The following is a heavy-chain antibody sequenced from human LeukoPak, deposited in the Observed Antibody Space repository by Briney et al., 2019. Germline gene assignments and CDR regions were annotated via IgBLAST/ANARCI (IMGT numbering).Heavy chain of an antibody. CDR3: AKDFGTTVSY. Sequence: GGSLRLSCAASGFTFSSFAMSWVRQAPGKGLEWVSGISGGGGTTYYADSVKGRFTISRDNSKNTLNLQMNSLRAEDTAVYYCAKDFGTTVSYWGQGTLVTVSS. J-gene: IGHJ4*02. D-gene: IGHD4-17*01. CDR1: GFTFSSFA. CDR2: ISGGGGTT. V-gene: IGHV3-23*01.